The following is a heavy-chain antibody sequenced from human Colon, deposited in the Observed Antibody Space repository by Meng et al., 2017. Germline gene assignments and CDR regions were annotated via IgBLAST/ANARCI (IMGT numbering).Heavy chain of an antibody. CDR2: ISSSLSHI. CDR1: GFSFSSYS. D-gene: IGHD5-12*01. J-gene: IGHJ2*01. CDR3: ARDHVVATTVGDWYFDL. V-gene: IGHV3-21*01. Sequence: GGSLRLSCAAPGFSFSSYSMNWVRQTPGKGLEWVSLISSSLSHIYYADLVKGRFTISRDNAKNSVYLQMNSPRAEDTAVYYCARDHVVATTVGDWYFDLWGRGTLVTVSS.